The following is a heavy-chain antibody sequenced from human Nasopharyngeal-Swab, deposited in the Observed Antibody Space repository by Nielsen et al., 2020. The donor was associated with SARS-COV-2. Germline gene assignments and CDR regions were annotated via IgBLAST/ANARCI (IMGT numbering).Heavy chain of an antibody. CDR1: VFTFSCYS. V-gene: IGHV3-21*01. CDR2: ISSSSSYI. Sequence: GGSLRLSGTASVFTFSCYSMNWVRQAPAKGLEWVSSISSSSSYIYYADSVKCRFTISRDNAKNSLYLQMNSLRAEDTAVYYCARDGYSSSSSIHNWFDPWGQRTLVTVSS. CDR3: ARDGYSSSSSIHNWFDP. D-gene: IGHD6-6*01. J-gene: IGHJ5*02.